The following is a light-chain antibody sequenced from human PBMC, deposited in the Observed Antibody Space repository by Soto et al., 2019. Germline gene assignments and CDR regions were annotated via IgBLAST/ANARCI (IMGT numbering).Light chain of an antibody. CDR3: QQYNSPWT. Sequence: DIQMTQSPSTLSASVGDRVTITCRASQSISSWLAWYQQKPGKAPKLLIYDASSLESGVPSRFSGSGSGTEFTLTSSSLQPDDFATDYCQQYNSPWTFGQGTKVEIK. CDR1: QSISSW. V-gene: IGKV1-5*01. CDR2: DAS. J-gene: IGKJ1*01.